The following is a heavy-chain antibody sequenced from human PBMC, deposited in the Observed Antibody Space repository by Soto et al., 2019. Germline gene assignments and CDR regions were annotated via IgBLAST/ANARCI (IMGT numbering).Heavy chain of an antibody. CDR2: MNPNSGNT. J-gene: IGHJ6*03. CDR3: XXXXXXXXXXVXVAASHYYYYMDV. CDR1: GYTFTSYD. D-gene: IGHD2-15*01. V-gene: IGHV1-8*01. Sequence: QVQLVQSGAEVKKPGASVKVSCKASGYTFTSYDINWVRQATGXXPXXMXXMNPNSGNTGYGQKFQGRVTMTRNTSIXTAYXXXXXVXXEXXXXXXXXXXXXXXXXXVXVAASHYYYYMDVWGKGTTVTVSS.